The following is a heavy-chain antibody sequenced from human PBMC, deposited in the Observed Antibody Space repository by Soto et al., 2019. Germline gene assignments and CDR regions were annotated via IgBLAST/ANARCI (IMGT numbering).Heavy chain of an antibody. CDR2: ISISGGNT. Sequence: EVQLLESGGGLVQPGGSLRLSCAASGLPFSSHAMSWVRQAPGKGLEWVSSISISGGNTYYADSVRGRFTISRDNSKNTLYLHMNSLTAEDTAIYCCANEIRHKDYWGQGTLVTVSS. CDR3: ANEIRHKDY. V-gene: IGHV3-23*01. D-gene: IGHD4-17*01. CDR1: GLPFSSHA. J-gene: IGHJ4*02.